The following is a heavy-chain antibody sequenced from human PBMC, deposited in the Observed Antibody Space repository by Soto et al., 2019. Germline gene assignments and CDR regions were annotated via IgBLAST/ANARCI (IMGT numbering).Heavy chain of an antibody. J-gene: IGHJ3*01. V-gene: IGHV3-74*01. CDR2: ISGDGSST. D-gene: IGHD1-7*01. CDR3: ARSLPGTYGAFDL. CDR1: YFTFRIYW. Sequence: LILSCAASYFTFRIYWMPWVRQSPGKGLVWVSRISGDGSSTNYADSVKGRFTISRDNAKNTVYLQIDSLRAEDTAVYYCARSLPGTYGAFDLWGQGTMVTVSS.